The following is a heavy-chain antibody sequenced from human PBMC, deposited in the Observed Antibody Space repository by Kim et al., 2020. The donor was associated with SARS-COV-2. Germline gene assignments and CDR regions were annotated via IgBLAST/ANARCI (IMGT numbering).Heavy chain of an antibody. J-gene: IGHJ6*02. CDR2: IIPIFGTA. V-gene: IGHV1-69*13. CDR1: GGTFSSYA. Sequence: SVKVSCKASGGTFSSYAISWVRQAPGQGLEWMGGIIPIFGTANYAQKFQGRVTITADESTSTAYMELSSLRSEDTAVYYCASPTTYIAVAGREELVYYYGMDVWGQGTTVTVSS. D-gene: IGHD6-19*01. CDR3: ASPTTYIAVAGREELVYYYGMDV.